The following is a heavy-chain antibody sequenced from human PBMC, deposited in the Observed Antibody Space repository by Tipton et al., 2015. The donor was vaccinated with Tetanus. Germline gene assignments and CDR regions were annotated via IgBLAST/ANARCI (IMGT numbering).Heavy chain of an antibody. V-gene: IGHV4-31*03. CDR3: ARDRARGARGWNYFDY. CDR2: IYSSGST. D-gene: IGHD1-26*01. J-gene: IGHJ4*02. CDR1: GGSISGGRYY. Sequence: TLSLTCTVSGGSISGGRYYWSWIRQRPGKGLEWIGDIYSSGSTYSDPSLKGRVPISVDTSKNQFSLRLNSVTAADTAVYYCARDRARGARGWNYFDYWGLGTLVTVSS.